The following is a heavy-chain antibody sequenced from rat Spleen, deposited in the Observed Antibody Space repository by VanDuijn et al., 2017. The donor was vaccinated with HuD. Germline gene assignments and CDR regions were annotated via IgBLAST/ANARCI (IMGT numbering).Heavy chain of an antibody. CDR1: GFTFSDYY. Sequence: EVQLVESGGGLVQPGRSLKLSCVVSGFTFSDYYMAWVRQAPTKGLEWVATINYDGSSTYYRDSVKGRFTISRDNAKSTLYLQMDSLRSEDTATYYCARSVFDYWGQGVVVTVSS. CDR2: INYDGSST. V-gene: IGHV5-7*01. J-gene: IGHJ2*01. CDR3: ARSVFDY.